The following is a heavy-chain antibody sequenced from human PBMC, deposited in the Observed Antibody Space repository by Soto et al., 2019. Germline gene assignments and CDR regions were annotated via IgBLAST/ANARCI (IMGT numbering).Heavy chain of an antibody. CDR2: ISGSGGST. CDR3: AKDRVLSADYDYGDY. CDR1: GFTFSSYA. Sequence: EVQLLESGGGLVQPGGSLRLSCAASGFTFSSYAMSWVRQAPGKGLDWVSVISGSGGSTYYAESVKGRFTIARDNSKDALYLQMNSQRAADTAVYYCAKDRVLSADYDYGDYWGQGTLVTVSS. V-gene: IGHV3-23*01. J-gene: IGHJ4*02. D-gene: IGHD3-16*01.